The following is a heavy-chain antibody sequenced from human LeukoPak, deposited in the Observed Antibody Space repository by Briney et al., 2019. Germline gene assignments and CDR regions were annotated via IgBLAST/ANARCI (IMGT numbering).Heavy chain of an antibody. V-gene: IGHV3-66*01. J-gene: IGHJ3*02. D-gene: IGHD3/OR15-3a*01. CDR2: IYSGGST. Sequence: GGSLRLSCAASGFTVSSNYMNWVRQAPGKGLEWVSVIYSGGSTYYADSVKGRFTISRDNSKNTLYLQMNSLRAGDTAVYYCARYGLGAHAFDIWGQGTMVTVSS. CDR3: ARYGLGAHAFDI. CDR1: GFTVSSNY.